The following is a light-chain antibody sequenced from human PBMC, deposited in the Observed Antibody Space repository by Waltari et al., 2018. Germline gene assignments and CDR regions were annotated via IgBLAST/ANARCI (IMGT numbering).Light chain of an antibody. V-gene: IGKV4-1*01. Sequence: DIVMTQSPDSLAVSLGERATINCKSSPSVLYSSNNKSYLAWYQHKPGQPPKLLIYWASTRESGVPDRFSGSGSGTDFTLTISSLQAEDVAVYYCQQYYSTPWTFGQGTKEEI. J-gene: IGKJ1*01. CDR1: PSVLYSSNNKSY. CDR2: WAS. CDR3: QQYYSTPWT.